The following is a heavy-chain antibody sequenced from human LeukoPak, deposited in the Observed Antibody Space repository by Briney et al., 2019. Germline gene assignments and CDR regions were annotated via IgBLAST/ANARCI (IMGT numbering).Heavy chain of an antibody. CDR3: ARDLMRFLEWVN. Sequence: GGSLRLSCAASGFTFSSYTMNWVRQPPGKGLEWVSNIGTSSTTIYYADSVRGRFIISRDNAKNSLYLQMNSLRAEDTAVYYCARDLMRFLEWVNWGQGTLVTVSS. D-gene: IGHD3-3*01. J-gene: IGHJ4*02. CDR2: IGTSSTTI. CDR1: GFTFSSYT. V-gene: IGHV3-48*04.